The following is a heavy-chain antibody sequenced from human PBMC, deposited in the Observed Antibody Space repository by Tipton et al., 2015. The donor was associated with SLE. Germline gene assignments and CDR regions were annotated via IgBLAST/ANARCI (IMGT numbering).Heavy chain of an antibody. CDR3: ARRFYYDTSGYFDY. V-gene: IGHV4-4*09. D-gene: IGHD3-22*01. J-gene: IGHJ4*02. Sequence: LRLSCTVSGGSISGDYWTWIRQPPGKGLEWIGYIYTSGSTKYNPSLQSRVTISVDTSKNQFSLKLTSVTAADTAVYYCARRFYYDTSGYFDYWGQGILVTVSS. CDR2: IYTSGST. CDR1: GGSISGDY.